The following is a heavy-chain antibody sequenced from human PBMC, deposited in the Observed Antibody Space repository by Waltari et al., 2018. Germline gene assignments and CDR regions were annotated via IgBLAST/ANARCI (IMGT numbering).Heavy chain of an antibody. CDR2: IIPIFGTA. Sequence: QVQLVQSGAEVKKPGSSVKVSCQASGGTFRSSPISWLRHVSGQGLEWMGGIIPIFGTANYAQKFQGRVTITADKSTSTAYMELSSLRSEDTAVYYCARALYGSGRNPHYFDYWGQGTLVTVSS. CDR3: ARALYGSGRNPHYFDY. V-gene: IGHV1-69*14. D-gene: IGHD3-10*01. J-gene: IGHJ4*02. CDR1: GGTFRSSP.